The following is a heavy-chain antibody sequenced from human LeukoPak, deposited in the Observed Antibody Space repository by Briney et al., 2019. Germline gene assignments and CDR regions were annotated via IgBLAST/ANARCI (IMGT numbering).Heavy chain of an antibody. CDR1: GFTFSAYS. V-gene: IGHV3-48*04. CDR3: ARVRGYSYSDY. J-gene: IGHJ4*02. CDR2: ISSGSNTI. Sequence: GGSLRLSCAASGFTFSAYSFNWVRQAPGKGLEWLSYISSGSNTIYYADSVKGRFTISRDNAKNSLYLQMNSLRAEDTAVYYCARVRGYSYSDYWGQGTLVTVSS. D-gene: IGHD5-18*01.